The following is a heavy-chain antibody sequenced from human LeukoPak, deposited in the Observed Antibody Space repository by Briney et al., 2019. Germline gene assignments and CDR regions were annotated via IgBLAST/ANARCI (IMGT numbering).Heavy chain of an antibody. CDR2: INYSGST. Sequence: SETLSLTCTASGGSITNSYWNWIRQSPGKGLEWIGYINYSGSTNYNPSLKSRVTISVDTSKNQFSLKLSSVTAADTAVYFCARDPLSTNDFDIWGQGTMVTVSS. J-gene: IGHJ3*02. CDR3: ARDPLSTNDFDI. CDR1: GGSITNSY. D-gene: IGHD1-1*01. V-gene: IGHV4-59*01.